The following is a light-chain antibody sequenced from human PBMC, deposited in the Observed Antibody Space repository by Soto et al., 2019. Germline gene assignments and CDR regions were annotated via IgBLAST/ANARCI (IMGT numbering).Light chain of an antibody. CDR2: SAS. V-gene: IGKV1-39*01. Sequence: DIQMTQSPSSVSASIGDTVTITCRASQDINVYLNWYQQKPGEVPKLLIYSASTLHSGVPSRFTGSGSETDFTLTIRSLQPEDFAVYYCQQRKNWQVTFGQGTRLEIK. J-gene: IGKJ5*01. CDR3: QQRKNWQVT. CDR1: QDINVY.